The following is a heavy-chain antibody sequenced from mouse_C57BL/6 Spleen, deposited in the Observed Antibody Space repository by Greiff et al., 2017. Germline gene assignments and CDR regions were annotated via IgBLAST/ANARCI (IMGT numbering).Heavy chain of an antibody. CDR2: IYPRSGNT. V-gene: IGHV1-81*01. J-gene: IGHJ3*01. CDR3: AREGNEEFAY. Sequence: VQLQQSGAELARPGASVKLSCKASGYTFTSYGISWVKQRTGQGLEWIGEIYPRSGNTYYNEKFKGKDTLTADKSSSTAYMELRSLTSEDSAVYFCAREGNEEFAYWGQGTLVTVSA. CDR1: GYTFTSYG.